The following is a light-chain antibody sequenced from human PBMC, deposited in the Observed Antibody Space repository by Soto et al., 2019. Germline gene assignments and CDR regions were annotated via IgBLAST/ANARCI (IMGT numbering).Light chain of an antibody. CDR3: ASYAGSNKV. V-gene: IGLV2-8*01. J-gene: IGLJ1*01. Sequence: QSVLTQPPSVSAAPGQKVTISCSGSSSNIGNNYVCWYQQHPGKAPKLMIYEVTKRPSGVPDRFSGSKSGNTASLTVSGLLPEDEADYYCASYAGSNKVFGTGTKLTVL. CDR1: SSNIGNNY. CDR2: EVT.